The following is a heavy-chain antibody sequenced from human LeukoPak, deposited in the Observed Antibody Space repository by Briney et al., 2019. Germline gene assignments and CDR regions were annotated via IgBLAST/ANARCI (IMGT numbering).Heavy chain of an antibody. J-gene: IGHJ3*02. CDR3: ARVSPYYYDSSDAFDI. Sequence: KSSETLSLTCTVSGASISSYYWSWIRQPAGKALEWIGRIYVTGSTTYNPSLESRVTMSLDTSKNHFSLKLRSVTAADTAVYYCARVSPYYYDSSDAFDIWGQGTMVTVSS. V-gene: IGHV4-4*07. CDR2: IYVTGST. CDR1: GASISSYY. D-gene: IGHD3-22*01.